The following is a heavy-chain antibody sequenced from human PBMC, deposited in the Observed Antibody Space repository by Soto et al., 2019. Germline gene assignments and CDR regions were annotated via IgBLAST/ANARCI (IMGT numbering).Heavy chain of an antibody. CDR2: IYYSGYT. V-gene: IGHV4-39*01. CDR1: GGSISSSSYY. J-gene: IGHJ6*02. Sequence: QLQLQESDPGLVNPSVTLSLTCTVSGGSISSSSYYWGWIRQPPGKGLEGIGSIYYSGYTYYNPCLKGRVTIPVDTYKKQCTRKLSAVTATDTAGYSFARHNAPVSVGYYYDVDVWGQGTTVTVSS. CDR3: ARHNAPVSVGYYYDVDV.